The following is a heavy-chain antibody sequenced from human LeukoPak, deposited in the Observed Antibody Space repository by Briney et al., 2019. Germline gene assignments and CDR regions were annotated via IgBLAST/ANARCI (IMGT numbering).Heavy chain of an antibody. V-gene: IGHV3-30-3*01. Sequence: PGGSLRLSCAASGFTFSSYAMHWVRQAPGKGLEWVAVISYDGSNKYYADSVKGRFTISRDNSKNTLYLQMNSLRAEDTVVYYCARVVAAGREFDYWGQGTLVTVSS. J-gene: IGHJ4*02. D-gene: IGHD6-13*01. CDR1: GFTFSSYA. CDR2: ISYDGSNK. CDR3: ARVVAAGREFDY.